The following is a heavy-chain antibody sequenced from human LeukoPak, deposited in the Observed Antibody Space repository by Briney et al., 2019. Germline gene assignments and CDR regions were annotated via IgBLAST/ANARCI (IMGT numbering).Heavy chain of an antibody. CDR3: ASRSGGTTFETVTFDY. V-gene: IGHV4-34*01. CDR2: INHSGST. Sequence: SETLSLTCAVYGGSFSGYYWSWIRQPPGKGLEWIGEINHSGSTNYNPSLKSRVTISVDTSKNQFSLKLSSVTAADTAVYYCASRSGGTTFETVTFDYWGQGTLVTVSS. J-gene: IGHJ4*02. D-gene: IGHD1-7*01. CDR1: GGSFSGYY.